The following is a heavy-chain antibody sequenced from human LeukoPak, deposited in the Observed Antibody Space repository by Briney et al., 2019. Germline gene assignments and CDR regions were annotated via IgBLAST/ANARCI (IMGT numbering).Heavy chain of an antibody. D-gene: IGHD2-21*02. CDR3: SPGTAYCGGDCYSN. Sequence: PGGSLRLSCAASGFTFSGPAMHWVRQASGKGLEWVGRIRSKANSYATAYAASVKGRFTISRDDTKNTAYLQMNSLKTEDTAVYYCSPGTAYCGGDCYSNWGQGTLVTVSS. V-gene: IGHV3-73*01. J-gene: IGHJ4*02. CDR1: GFTFSGPA. CDR2: IRSKANSYAT.